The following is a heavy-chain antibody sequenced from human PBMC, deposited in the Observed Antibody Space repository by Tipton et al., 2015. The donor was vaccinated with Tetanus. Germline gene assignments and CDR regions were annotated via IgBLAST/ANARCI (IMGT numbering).Heavy chain of an antibody. CDR1: GFTFSNYG. CDR3: ATARNKVSITRLQY. J-gene: IGHJ4*02. D-gene: IGHD3-10*01. Sequence: SLRLSCAASGFTFSNYGMHWVRQAPGKGLEWVAVMSKDGGFKHYVDSAKGRFTISRDNSRNTLYLQLNSLRVEDTAVYYCATARNKVSITRLQYWGPGTLVTVSS. V-gene: IGHV3-30*03. CDR2: MSKDGGFK.